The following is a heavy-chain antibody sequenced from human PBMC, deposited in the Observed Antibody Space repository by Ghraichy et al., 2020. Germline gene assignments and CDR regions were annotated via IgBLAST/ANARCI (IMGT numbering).Heavy chain of an antibody. J-gene: IGHJ4*02. D-gene: IGHD3-9*01. Sequence: SETLSLTCTVSGGSISSSSYYWGWIRQPPGKGLEWIGSIYYSGSTYYNPSLKSRVTISVDTSKNQFSLKLSSVTAADTAVYYCASLSFDWLLYDHHYWGQGTLVTVSS. V-gene: IGHV4-39*01. CDR2: IYYSGST. CDR3: ASLSFDWLLYDHHY. CDR1: GGSISSSSYY.